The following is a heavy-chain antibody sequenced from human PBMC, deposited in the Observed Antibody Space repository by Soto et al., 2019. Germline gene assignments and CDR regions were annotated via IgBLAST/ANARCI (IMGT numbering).Heavy chain of an antibody. CDR3: ARSRSGYYLNWFDP. CDR1: GGSISISSYD. D-gene: IGHD3-22*01. J-gene: IGHJ5*02. CDR2: IYYSGST. V-gene: IGHV4-39*01. Sequence: PSETLSRTSAVSGGSISISSYDWGWIRQPPGKGLEWIGSIYYSGSTYYNPSLKSRVTISVDTSKNQFSLKLSSVTAADTAVYYCARSRSGYYLNWFDPWGQGTLVTVSS.